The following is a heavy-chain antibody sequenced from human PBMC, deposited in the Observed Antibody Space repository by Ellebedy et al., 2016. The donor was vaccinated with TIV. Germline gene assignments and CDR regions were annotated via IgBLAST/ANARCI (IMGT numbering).Heavy chain of an antibody. D-gene: IGHD3-22*01. CDR2: ISSSSGDI. CDR3: ARSEMIVVGNGMDV. V-gene: IGHV3-21*01. CDR1: GITFSTYS. J-gene: IGHJ6*02. Sequence: GESLKISCAASGITFSTYSMNWVRQAPGKGLEWVSSISSSSGDIYYADSVKGRFTISRDNAKNSLYLQMNGLRAEDTVVYYCARSEMIVVGNGMDVWGQGTTVTVSS.